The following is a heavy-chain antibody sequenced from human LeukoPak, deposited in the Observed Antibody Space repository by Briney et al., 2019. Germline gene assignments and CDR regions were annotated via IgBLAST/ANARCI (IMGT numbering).Heavy chain of an antibody. V-gene: IGHV3-9*03. D-gene: IGHD3-9*01. CDR2: ISWNSGSI. CDR1: GFTFDDYA. CDR3: AKARLRYFDWEEGFDY. Sequence: PGGSLRLSCAASGFTFDDYAMHWVRHAPGKGLEWVSGISWNSGSIGYADSVKGRFTISRDNAKNSLYLQMNSLRAEDMALYYCAKARLRYFDWEEGFDYWGQGTLVTVSS. J-gene: IGHJ4*02.